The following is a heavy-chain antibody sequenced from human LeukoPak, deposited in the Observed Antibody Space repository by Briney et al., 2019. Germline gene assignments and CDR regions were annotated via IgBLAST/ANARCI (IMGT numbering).Heavy chain of an antibody. D-gene: IGHD6-13*01. CDR1: GYTFTSYD. V-gene: IGHV1-8*01. CDR2: MNPNSGNT. Sequence: GASVKVSCKASGYTFTSYDINWVRQATGQGLEWMGWMNPNSGNTGYAQKFQGRVTMTRNTSITTAYMELSSLRSEDTAVYYCARRGRNPAGSSSWYVGYWGQGTLVTVSS. CDR3: ARRGRNPAGSSSWYVGY. J-gene: IGHJ4*02.